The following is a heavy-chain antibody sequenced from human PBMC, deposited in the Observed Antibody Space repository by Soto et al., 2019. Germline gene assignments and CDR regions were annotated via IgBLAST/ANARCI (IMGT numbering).Heavy chain of an antibody. V-gene: IGHV1-69*04. CDR2: VIPNLGVT. Sequence: SVKVSCKASGGTLSGYTFSLVRQAPGQGLEWMGRVIPNLGVTNYAKKFQGRFTIVVDTSTSTAYMELNSLRYEDTAVYYCAREKEYGSNTSAPDLAFWGKGTLVPV. CDR3: AREKEYGSNTSAPDLAF. J-gene: IGHJ4*02. CDR1: GGTLSGYT. D-gene: IGHD2-2*01.